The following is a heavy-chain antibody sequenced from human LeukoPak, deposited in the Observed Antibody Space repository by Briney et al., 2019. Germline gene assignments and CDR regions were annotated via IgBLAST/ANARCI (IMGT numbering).Heavy chain of an antibody. Sequence: TGGSLRPSCAASGFTFSSYGMHWVRQAPGKGLEWVAFIRYDGSNKYYADSVKGRFTISRDNSKNTLYLQMNSLRAEDTAVYYCAKDPQYYYYYYMDVWGKGTTVTVFS. CDR1: GFTFSSYG. J-gene: IGHJ6*03. V-gene: IGHV3-30*02. CDR2: IRYDGSNK. CDR3: AKDPQYYYYYYMDV.